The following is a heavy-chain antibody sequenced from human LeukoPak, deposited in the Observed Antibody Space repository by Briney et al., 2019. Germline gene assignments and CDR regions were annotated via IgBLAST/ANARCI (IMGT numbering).Heavy chain of an antibody. CDR3: TRDLTVATIRTPLQH. V-gene: IGHV3-33*01. D-gene: IGHD5-12*01. J-gene: IGHJ1*01. Sequence: GRSLILSCAASGFTFSNYGMHWVRQAPGKGLEWVAVIWYDGSNKYYADSVKGRFTISRDKSNNTVHLQMNSLRVEDTAVYYCTRDLTVATIRTPLQHWGQGTLVTVSS. CDR2: IWYDGSNK. CDR1: GFTFSNYG.